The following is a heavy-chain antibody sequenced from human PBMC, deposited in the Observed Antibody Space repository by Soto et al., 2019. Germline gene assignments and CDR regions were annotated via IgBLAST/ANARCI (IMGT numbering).Heavy chain of an antibody. CDR3: STRAYDTNGYYRFDP. CDR2: INHSGRV. CDR1: GGSFSGHS. D-gene: IGHD3-22*01. Sequence: SEALSLTCAVYGGSFSGHSWTWIRQSPGKGLEWIGDINHSGRVNYSPSLKSRVTISLDTSKNQFSLTLSAVTAADTAMYYCSTRAYDTNGYYRFDPWGQGTLVTVSS. J-gene: IGHJ5*01. V-gene: IGHV4-34*01.